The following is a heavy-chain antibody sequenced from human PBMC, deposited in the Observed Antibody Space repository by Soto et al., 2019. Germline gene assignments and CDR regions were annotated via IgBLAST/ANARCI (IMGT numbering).Heavy chain of an antibody. CDR2: INAGNGNT. CDR3: ARAPMVVAATHYYGMDV. D-gene: IGHD2-15*01. Sequence: GASVKVSCKASGYTFTSYAMHWVRQAPGQRLEWMGWINAGNGNTKYSQKFQGRVTITRDTSASTAYMELSSLRSEDTAVYYCARAPMVVAATHYYGMDVWGQGTTVNVSS. J-gene: IGHJ6*02. CDR1: GYTFTSYA. V-gene: IGHV1-3*01.